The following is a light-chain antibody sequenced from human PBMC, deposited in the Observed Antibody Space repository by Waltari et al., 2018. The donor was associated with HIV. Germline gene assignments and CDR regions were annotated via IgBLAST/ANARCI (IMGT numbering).Light chain of an antibody. CDR3: QSADSSGPYRV. V-gene: IGLV3-25*03. CDR1: ALPKQY. CDR2: KDG. J-gene: IGLJ3*02. Sequence: SYELTQPPSVSVSTGQTARITCSGDALPKQYAYWYQQKPGQAPGVVIYKDGGRPLVIPERFSGSSSWTTVKLTIRGFQADDEADYYCQSADSSGPYRVFGGGTKLTVL.